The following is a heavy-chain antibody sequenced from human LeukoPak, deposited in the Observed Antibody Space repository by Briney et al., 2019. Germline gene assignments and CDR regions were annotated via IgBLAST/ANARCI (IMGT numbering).Heavy chain of an antibody. V-gene: IGHV4-4*02. CDR3: ARNTGAGNLNPPFDP. Sequence: SETLSLTCAVSGGSISSSNWWSWVRQPPGKGLEWIGEIYHSGSTNYNPSLKSRVTISVDTSKNQFSLKLSSVTAADTAVYYCARNTGAGNLNPPFDPWGQGPLVTVPS. CDR1: GGSISSSNW. J-gene: IGHJ5*02. CDR2: IYHSGST. D-gene: IGHD6-19*01.